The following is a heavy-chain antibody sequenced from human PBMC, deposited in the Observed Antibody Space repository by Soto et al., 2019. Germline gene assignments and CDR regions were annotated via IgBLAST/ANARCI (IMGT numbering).Heavy chain of an antibody. Sequence: GASVKVSCKASGYTFTTHYMHWLRQAPGQGLEWMGIINPSGGRTTYAVKFQGRVSMTSDTSTNTVYLELTSLGSEDTAVYYCSRAKAEYDFWSGNYYYMDVWGKGTTVTVSS. CDR1: GYTFTTHY. CDR2: INPSGGRT. CDR3: SRAKAEYDFWSGNYYYMDV. D-gene: IGHD3-3*01. J-gene: IGHJ6*03. V-gene: IGHV1-46*01.